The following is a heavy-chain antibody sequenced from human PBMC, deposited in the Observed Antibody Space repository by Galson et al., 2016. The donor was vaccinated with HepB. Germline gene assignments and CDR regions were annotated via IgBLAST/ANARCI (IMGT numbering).Heavy chain of an antibody. Sequence: QSGAEVKKPGESLRISCKGSGYSFTSYWIGWVRQMPGKGLEWMGIIYPGDSDTRYSPSFQGQVTISADKSINTAYLQWSSLKASDTAMYYCASTGGDGHSRRGYAFDVWGQGTMVTVSS. D-gene: IGHD3-16*01. J-gene: IGHJ3*01. CDR3: ASTGGDGHSRRGYAFDV. CDR1: GYSFTSYW. V-gene: IGHV5-51*01. CDR2: IYPGDSDT.